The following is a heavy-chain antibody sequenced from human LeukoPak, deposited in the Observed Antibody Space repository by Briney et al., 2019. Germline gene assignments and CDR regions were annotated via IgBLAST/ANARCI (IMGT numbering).Heavy chain of an antibody. D-gene: IGHD3-22*01. CDR1: GFTFSSYA. Sequence: GGSLRLSCAASGFTFSSYAISWVRQSPGKGLEWVSSTSRDSGATYYSNSVKGRFPISRDNSKNTLYLQMNSLRAEDTAVYSYAKGLPNYYGSNGHYHGRDGDYWGQGALVTVSS. J-gene: IGHJ4*02. V-gene: IGHV3-23*01. CDR3: AKGLPNYYGSNGHYHGRDGDY. CDR2: TSRDSGAT.